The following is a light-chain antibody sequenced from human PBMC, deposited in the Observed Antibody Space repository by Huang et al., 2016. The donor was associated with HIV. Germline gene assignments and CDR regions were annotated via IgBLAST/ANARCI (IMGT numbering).Light chain of an antibody. J-gene: IGKJ1*01. CDR3: QHYNNWPWWT. CDR2: SAS. CDR1: QSVTSN. Sequence: EVVMTQSQAILSVSPGERATLSCRASQSVTSNVAVYQQKPGQAPRLLIYSASSRATGIAARFSGSGSGTEFTLTISSLQSEDFAVYYCQHYNNWPWWTFGQGTKVEIK. V-gene: IGKV3-15*01.